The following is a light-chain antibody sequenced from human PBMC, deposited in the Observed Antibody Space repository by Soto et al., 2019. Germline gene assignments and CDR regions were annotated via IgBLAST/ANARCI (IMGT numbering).Light chain of an antibody. CDR3: QQYGSSPGYT. J-gene: IGKJ2*01. CDR1: QSVSSSY. CDR2: GAS. Sequence: IVLTQSPGTLSLSPGERATLSCRASQSVSSSYLAWYQQKPGQAPRLLIYGASSRATGIPDRFSGSGSGTDFTRTISRLEPEDFAVYYCQQYGSSPGYTFGQGTKLEIK. V-gene: IGKV3-20*01.